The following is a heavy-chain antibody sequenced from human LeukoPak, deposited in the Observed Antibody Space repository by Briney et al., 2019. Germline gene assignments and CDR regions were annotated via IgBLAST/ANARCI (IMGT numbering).Heavy chain of an antibody. CDR2: ISWNSGNI. Sequence: GRSLRLSCAASGFTFDDYAMHWVRQVPGKGLEWVSGISWNSGNIEYADSVKGRFTISRDNAKSSLYLQMNSLRAEDTALYYCAKDTQWELLGGFDPWGQGTLVTVSS. CDR3: AKDTQWELLGGFDP. CDR1: GFTFDDYA. J-gene: IGHJ5*02. V-gene: IGHV3-9*01. D-gene: IGHD1-26*01.